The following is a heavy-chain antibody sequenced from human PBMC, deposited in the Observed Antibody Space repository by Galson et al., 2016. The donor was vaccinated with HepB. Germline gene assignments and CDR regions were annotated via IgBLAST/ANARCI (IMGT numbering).Heavy chain of an antibody. V-gene: IGHV4-34*01. J-gene: IGHJ4*02. CDR3: VRGGLTPIIMTM. CDR1: GGSFSGPY. Sequence: SETLSLTCAVYGGSFSGPYWSWIRQSPGKGLEWMAEINNHGSTMYNPSLQSRVNISVDTSKNQFSLTLTSVTVADTAVYYCVRGGLTPIIMTMWGQGTLVTVSS. D-gene: IGHD3-16*01. CDR2: INNHGST.